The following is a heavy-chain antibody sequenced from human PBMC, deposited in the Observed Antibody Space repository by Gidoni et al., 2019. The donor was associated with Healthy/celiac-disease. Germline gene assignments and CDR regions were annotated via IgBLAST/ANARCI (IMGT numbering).Heavy chain of an antibody. D-gene: IGHD3-9*01. V-gene: IGHV4-59*01. CDR1: GGSNSSYY. Sequence: QVQLQESGPGLVKPSETLSLTCTVSGGSNSSYYWSWIRQPPGKGLEWIGYIYYSGSTNYNPSRKSRVTISVDTSKNQFSLKLSSVTAADTAVYYCARGYFDWSLNWFDPWGQGTLVTVSS. CDR3: ARGYFDWSLNWFDP. CDR2: IYYSGST. J-gene: IGHJ5*02.